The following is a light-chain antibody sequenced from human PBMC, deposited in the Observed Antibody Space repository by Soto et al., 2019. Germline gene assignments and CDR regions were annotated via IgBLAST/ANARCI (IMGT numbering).Light chain of an antibody. J-gene: IGKJ5*01. V-gene: IGKV3-20*01. CDR3: QQYGTSPIT. CDR1: RGVSSSH. CDR2: GAS. Sequence: EIVLTQSPGTLSMSPGERATLSCRASRGVSSSHLAWYQQRPGQAPRLLIFGASSRATGIADRFSGSGSGTDFTLTISRLEPEDFAVYYCQQYGTSPITFGQGKRLEIK.